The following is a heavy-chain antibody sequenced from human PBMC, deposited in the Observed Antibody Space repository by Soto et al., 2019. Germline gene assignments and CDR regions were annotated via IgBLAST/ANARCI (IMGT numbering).Heavy chain of an antibody. V-gene: IGHV4-59*08. D-gene: IGHD2-15*01. CDR1: GGSISSYY. J-gene: IGHJ4*02. CDR2: IYYSGST. Sequence: QVQLQESGPGLVKPSETLSLTCTVSGGSISSYYWSWIRQPPGKGLEWIGYIYYSGSTNYNPSFKSRVAISVYTSQNQFSLKLSSVTAADTAVYYCARRYGGTFDYWGQGTLVTVSS. CDR3: ARRYGGTFDY.